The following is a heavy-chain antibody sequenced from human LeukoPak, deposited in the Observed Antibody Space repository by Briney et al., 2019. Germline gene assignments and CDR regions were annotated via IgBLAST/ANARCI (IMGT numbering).Heavy chain of an antibody. J-gene: IGHJ6*03. CDR1: GGSISSYY. D-gene: IGHD3-3*01. CDR3: ARVVVFGVVSSDYYYYYMDV. V-gene: IGHV4-59*12. CDR2: IYYSGST. Sequence: PSETLSLTCTVSGGSISSYYWNWVRQPPGKGLEWIGYIYYSGSTYYNPSLKSRVTISVDTSKNQFSLKLSSVTAADTAVYYCARVVVFGVVSSDYYYYYMDVWGKGTTVTVSS.